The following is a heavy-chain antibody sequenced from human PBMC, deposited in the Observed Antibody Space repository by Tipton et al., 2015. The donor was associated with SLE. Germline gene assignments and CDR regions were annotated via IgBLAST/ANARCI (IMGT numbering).Heavy chain of an antibody. CDR1: GFTFSSYA. Sequence: SLRLSCAASGFTFSSYAMSWVRQAPGKGLVWVSGISGSGASTYYADSVKGRFTISRDNSKNTLYLQLNSLRAEDTAVYYCAKVPQYYYDSSGYLDYWGQGTLVTVSS. V-gene: IGHV3-23*01. J-gene: IGHJ4*02. D-gene: IGHD3-22*01. CDR2: ISGSGAST. CDR3: AKVPQYYYDSSGYLDY.